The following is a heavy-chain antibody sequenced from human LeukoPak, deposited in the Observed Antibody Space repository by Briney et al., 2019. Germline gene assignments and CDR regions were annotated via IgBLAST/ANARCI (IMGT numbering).Heavy chain of an antibody. D-gene: IGHD5-12*01. Sequence: GGSLRLSCVASGFTFSNFAMSWVRQAPGKGLEWVSLIFGSSGDTFYADAVRSPVSTSRDKSNTRLYLQKNRLRDEETAFYYTVNGAYDYIGMGYFDYWGQGTLVTVSS. CDR3: VNGAYDYIGMGYFDY. CDR2: IFGSSGDT. CDR1: GFTFSNFA. J-gene: IGHJ4*02. V-gene: IGHV3-23*01.